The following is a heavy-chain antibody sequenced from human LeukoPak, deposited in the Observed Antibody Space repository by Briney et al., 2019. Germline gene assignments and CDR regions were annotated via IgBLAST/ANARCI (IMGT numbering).Heavy chain of an antibody. V-gene: IGHV4-34*01. Sequence: PSETLSLTCAVYGGSFSGYYWSWIRQPPGKGLEWIGEINHSGSTNCNPSLKSRVTISVDTSKNQFSLKLSSVTAADTAVYYCARYRFGSSWGYYFDYWGQGTLVTVSS. D-gene: IGHD6-13*01. CDR1: GGSFSGYY. J-gene: IGHJ4*02. CDR2: INHSGST. CDR3: ARYRFGSSWGYYFDY.